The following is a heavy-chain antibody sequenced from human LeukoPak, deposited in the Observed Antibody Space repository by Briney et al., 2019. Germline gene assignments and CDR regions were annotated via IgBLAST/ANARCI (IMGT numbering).Heavy chain of an antibody. V-gene: IGHV3-30*02. CDR2: IRYDGSNK. Sequence: QPGGSLRLSCAASEFTFSSYGMHWVRQAPGKGLEWVAFIRYDGSNKYYADSVKGRFTISRDNSKNTLYLQMNSLRAEDTAVYYCAKDRDDILTGCFDYWGQGTLVTVSS. J-gene: IGHJ4*02. D-gene: IGHD3-9*01. CDR3: AKDRDDILTGCFDY. CDR1: EFTFSSYG.